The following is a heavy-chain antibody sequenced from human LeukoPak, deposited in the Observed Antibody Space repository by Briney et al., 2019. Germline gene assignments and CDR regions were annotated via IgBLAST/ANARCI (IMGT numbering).Heavy chain of an antibody. J-gene: IGHJ4*02. D-gene: IGHD2-15*01. CDR1: GFTFSSYA. V-gene: IGHV3-23*01. CDR3: AKDGYCSGGSCYQVDY. CDR2: ISGSGGST. Sequence: PGGSLGLSCAASGFTFSSYAMSWVRQAPGKGLEWVSAISGSGGSTYYADSVKGRFTISRDNSKNTLYLQMNSLRAEDTAVYYCAKDGYCSGGSCYQVDYWGQGTLVTVSS.